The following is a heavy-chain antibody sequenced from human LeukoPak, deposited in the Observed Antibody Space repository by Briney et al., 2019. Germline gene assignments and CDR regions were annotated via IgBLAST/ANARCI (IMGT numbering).Heavy chain of an antibody. CDR2: ISTTAGT. CDR1: GGSISGYY. V-gene: IGHV4-4*07. CDR3: ARDVRSSYDDSSGHYAFRFDP. D-gene: IGHD3-22*01. J-gene: IGHJ5*02. Sequence: SETLSLTCTVSGGSISGYYWSWIRQPAGKGLEWIGHISTTAGTNYNPSLQSRVTMSLDPSKNQFSLKLNSVTAADTSVYYCARDVRSSYDDSSGHYAFRFDPWGQGTLVTVSS.